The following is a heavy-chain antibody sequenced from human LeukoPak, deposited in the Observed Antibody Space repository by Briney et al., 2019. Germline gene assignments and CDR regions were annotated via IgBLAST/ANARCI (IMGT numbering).Heavy chain of an antibody. Sequence: ASVKVSCKVSGYTLTELSMHWVRQAPGKGLDWMGGFDPENGEIIYAQKFQDRVTMTEDTSTDTAYMELSSLRSDDTAVYYCATEKDDSSGYYYFDYWGQGTLVTVSS. CDR3: ATEKDDSSGYYYFDY. J-gene: IGHJ4*02. CDR2: FDPENGEI. D-gene: IGHD3-22*01. CDR1: GYTLTELS. V-gene: IGHV1-24*01.